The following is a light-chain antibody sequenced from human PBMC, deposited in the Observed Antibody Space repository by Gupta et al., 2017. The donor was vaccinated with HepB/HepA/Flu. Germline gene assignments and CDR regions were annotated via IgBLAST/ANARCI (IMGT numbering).Light chain of an antibody. CDR2: ENN. Sequence: QSVLTPPPSVSAAPGQTVTISCTGGSSNIGNDYVSWYQQFPGTAPKLLIYENNKRPSGIPDRISGSKSGTSATLGITGLQTGDEADYYCGTWDASLSVGVFGGGTKLTVL. V-gene: IGLV1-51*02. J-gene: IGLJ2*01. CDR3: GTWDASLSVGV. CDR1: SSNIGNDY.